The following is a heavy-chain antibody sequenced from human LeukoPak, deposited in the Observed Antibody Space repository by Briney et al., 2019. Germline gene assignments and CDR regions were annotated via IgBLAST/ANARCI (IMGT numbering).Heavy chain of an antibody. D-gene: IGHD4-17*01. CDR3: ARSRGPSDGDYYYYYGMDV. J-gene: IGHJ6*02. V-gene: IGHV1-69*04. CDR1: GGTFSSYA. CDR2: IIPIFGIA. Sequence: RASVKVSCKASGGTFSSYAISWVRQAPGQGLEWMGRIIPIFGIANYAQKFQGRVTITADKSTSTAYMELSSLRSEDTAVYYCARSRGPSDGDYYYYYGMDVLGQGTTVTVSS.